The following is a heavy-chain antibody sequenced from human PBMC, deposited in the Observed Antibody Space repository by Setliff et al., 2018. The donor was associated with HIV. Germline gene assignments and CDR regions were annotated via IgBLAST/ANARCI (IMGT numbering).Heavy chain of an antibody. V-gene: IGHV3-30*04. CDR3: ARFKPPYCSSRNCYWGAFDI. CDR1: GFTFSIYA. D-gene: IGHD2-2*01. CDR2: MSHDGTYK. Sequence: GESLKISCAASGFTFSIYAMHWVRQAPGKGLEWVALMSHDGTYKYYADSVQGRFTISRDNSKNTLYLQMNSLRAEDTAVYYCARFKPPYCSSRNCYWGAFDIWGQGAMVTVSS. J-gene: IGHJ3*02.